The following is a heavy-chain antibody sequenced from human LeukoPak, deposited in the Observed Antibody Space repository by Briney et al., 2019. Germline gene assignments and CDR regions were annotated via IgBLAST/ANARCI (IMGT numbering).Heavy chain of an antibody. V-gene: IGHV3-48*03. CDR3: TRDSSYDSSGYYNNWFDP. J-gene: IGHJ5*02. CDR2: ISSSGSTI. D-gene: IGHD3-22*01. Sequence: GGSLRLSCAASGFTFSSYEMNWVRQAPGKGLEWVSYISSSGSTIYYADSAKGRFTISRDNAKNSLYLQMNSLRAEDTAVYYCTRDSSYDSSGYYNNWFDPWGQGTLVTVSS. CDR1: GFTFSSYE.